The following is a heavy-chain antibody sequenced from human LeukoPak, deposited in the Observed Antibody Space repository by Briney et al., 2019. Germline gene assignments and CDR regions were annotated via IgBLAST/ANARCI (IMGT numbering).Heavy chain of an antibody. D-gene: IGHD2-15*01. V-gene: IGHV3-64*01. CDR1: GFTFSSYA. J-gene: IGHJ4*02. CDR2: ISGSGGST. Sequence: PGGSLRLSCAASGFTFSSYAMDWGRQAPGKGLEYVSAISGSGGSTFYANSVKGRVTISIDNSKNTLYLQMGRLRAEDMAVYYCARLEGSATRDWGQGTLVTVSS. CDR3: ARLEGSATRD.